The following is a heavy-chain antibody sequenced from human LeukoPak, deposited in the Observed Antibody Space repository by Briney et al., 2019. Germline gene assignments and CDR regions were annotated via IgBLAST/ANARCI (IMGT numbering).Heavy chain of an antibody. CDR2: ISSSGRTI. V-gene: IGHV3-48*01. CDR3: ARVLDGFQSKLGASLGAFYYYYMDV. J-gene: IGHJ6*03. Sequence: GGSLRLSCPASGFTFSTYSMNWVRQAPGKGLEWLSFISSSGRTIYYADSVKGRFTVSRDNAQSSLYLQMNSLRAEDTGVYYCARVLDGFQSKLGASLGAFYYYYMDVWGRGTTVTVSS. D-gene: IGHD1-26*01. CDR1: GFTFSTYS.